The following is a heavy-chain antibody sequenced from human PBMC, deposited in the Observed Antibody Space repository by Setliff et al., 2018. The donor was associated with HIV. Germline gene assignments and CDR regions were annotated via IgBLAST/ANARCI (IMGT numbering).Heavy chain of an antibody. CDR2: IDHSGST. Sequence: TLSLTCAVYGVSFSGYYWNWIRQTPGKGLEWIGEIDHSGSTNYNPSLKGRVTISLDTSKNQFSLRLTSVTAADTAVYYCARGVYSSGWYLLTRLDPWGQGVLVTVSS. V-gene: IGHV4-34*01. J-gene: IGHJ5*02. CDR1: GVSFSGYY. CDR3: ARGVYSSGWYLLTRLDP. D-gene: IGHD6-19*01.